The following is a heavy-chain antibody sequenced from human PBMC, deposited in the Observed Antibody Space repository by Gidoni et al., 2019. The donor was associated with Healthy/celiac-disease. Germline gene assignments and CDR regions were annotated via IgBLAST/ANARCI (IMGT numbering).Heavy chain of an antibody. J-gene: IGHJ5*02. V-gene: IGHV3-23*01. Sequence: EVQLLESGGGLVQPGGSLRLSCAASGFTFSSYAMSWVRQAPGKGLEWVSAISGSGGSTYYADSVKGRFTISRDNSKNTLYLQMNSLRAEDTAVYYCAKATGFGVVIIPWFDPWGQGTLVTVSS. D-gene: IGHD3-3*01. CDR3: AKATGFGVVIIPWFDP. CDR2: ISGSGGST. CDR1: GFTFSSYA.